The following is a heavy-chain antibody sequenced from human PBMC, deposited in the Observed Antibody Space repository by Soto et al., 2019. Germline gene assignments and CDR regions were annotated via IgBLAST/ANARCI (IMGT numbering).Heavy chain of an antibody. CDR1: EGTFSSYA. V-gene: IGHV1-69*01. Sequence: QVQLVQSGAEVKKPGSSVKVSCKASEGTFSSYAISWVRQAPGQGLEWMGGIIPIFGTANYAQKFQGRVKITADESTITAYMELSSLRSEDTAVYYCARAGTHSSSSPFDYWGQRTLVTVCS. J-gene: IGHJ4*02. CDR2: IIPIFGTA. D-gene: IGHD6-6*01. CDR3: ARAGTHSSSSPFDY.